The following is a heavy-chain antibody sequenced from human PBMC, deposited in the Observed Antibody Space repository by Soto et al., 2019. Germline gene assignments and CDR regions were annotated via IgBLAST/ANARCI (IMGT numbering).Heavy chain of an antibody. Sequence: SDSLSFTCSVSGGSGNSEEHYWSCIRQPPGKGLECIGSTYSSGTTNYNPALKGRITVSIHTSKNQFPLNLTSVTAADTALYYCARQRRGGYWFAPWGQGTPVTVSS. V-gene: IGHV4-30-4*02. CDR1: GGSGNSEEHY. J-gene: IGHJ5*02. CDR2: TYSSGTT. CDR3: ARQRRGGYWFAP.